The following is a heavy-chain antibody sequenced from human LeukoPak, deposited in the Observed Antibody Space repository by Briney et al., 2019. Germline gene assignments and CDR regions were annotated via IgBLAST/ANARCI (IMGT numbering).Heavy chain of an antibody. V-gene: IGHV4-59*08. J-gene: IGHJ6*02. Sequence: SETLSLTCSVSGGSISNYHWSWIRRPPGKGLEWVGYIYYTGSTTYNPSLKSRVTISVGTSKNQFSLRLTSVTAADTAVYFCARQGAVADTYYYYALDVWGPGTTVAVSS. D-gene: IGHD6-19*01. CDR1: GGSISNYH. CDR3: ARQGAVADTYYYYALDV. CDR2: IYYTGST.